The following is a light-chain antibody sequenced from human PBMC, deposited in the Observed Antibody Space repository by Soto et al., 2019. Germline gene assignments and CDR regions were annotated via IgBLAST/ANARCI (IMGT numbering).Light chain of an antibody. Sequence: ETVMTQSPGTLSLSPGERATLSCRASQSVSSRYLAWYQHKPGQSPRLLIYGASNRATGFPARFSASGSGTEFTLTINGLQSEDFAVYYCQQYNDNWPTFGQGTKVE. CDR2: GAS. J-gene: IGKJ1*01. V-gene: IGKV3-15*01. CDR3: QQYNDNWPT. CDR1: QSVSSRY.